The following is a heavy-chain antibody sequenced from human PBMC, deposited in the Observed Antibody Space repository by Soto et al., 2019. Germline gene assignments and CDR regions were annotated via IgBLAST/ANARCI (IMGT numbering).Heavy chain of an antibody. D-gene: IGHD3-10*01. V-gene: IGHV2-5*02. CDR3: ARRRAGIVFDY. J-gene: IGHJ4*02. CDR2: IYWDDDE. CDR1: GFSLSTSGVG. Sequence: QITLKESGPTLVKPTQTLTLTCTFSGFSLSTSGVGVGWIRQPPGKALEWLALIYWDDDERYSPSLKSRLTITKDTSRNPVVLIMTTMDPVDTAKYSGARRRAGIVFDYWGQGTLVTVSS.